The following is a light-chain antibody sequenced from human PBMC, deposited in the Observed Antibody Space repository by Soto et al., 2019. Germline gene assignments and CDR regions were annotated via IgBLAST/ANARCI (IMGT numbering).Light chain of an antibody. CDR3: QSYDSSLRGPYV. J-gene: IGLJ1*01. CDR1: SSDVGAYNL. Sequence: QSVLTQPPSASGSPGQSVTISCTGTSSDVGAYNLVSWYQQRPGKAPKLMIYDVSARPSGVPDRFSGSKSGNTASLAVTGLQAEDEADYYCQSYDSSLRGPYVFGPGTKVTVL. V-gene: IGLV2-8*01. CDR2: DVS.